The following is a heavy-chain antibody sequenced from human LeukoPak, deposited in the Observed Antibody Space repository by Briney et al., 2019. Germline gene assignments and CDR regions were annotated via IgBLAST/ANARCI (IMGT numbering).Heavy chain of an antibody. CDR1: GGSISSYY. V-gene: IGHV4-59*01. CDR2: IYYSGST. J-gene: IGHJ3*02. D-gene: IGHD6-19*01. Sequence: PSETLSLTCTVSGGSISSYYWSWIRQPPGKGLEWIGYIYYSGSTNYNPSLKSRVTISVDTSKNQFSLKLSSVTAADTAVCYCARGGAVAGSEQAFDIWGQGTMVTVSS. CDR3: ARGGAVAGSEQAFDI.